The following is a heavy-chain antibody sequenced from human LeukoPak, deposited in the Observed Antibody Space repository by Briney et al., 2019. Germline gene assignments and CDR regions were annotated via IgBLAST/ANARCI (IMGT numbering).Heavy chain of an antibody. J-gene: IGHJ4*02. V-gene: IGHV1-2*02. CDR3: ARGITMVRVGYGH. CDR2: INPNSGGT. CDR1: VYTYTRYY. Sequence: ASVTDTFLASVYTYTRYYTHWVRQAPGQGLEWMGWINPNSGGTNYAQKFQGRVTMTRDTSISTAYMELSRLRSDDTAVYYCARGITMVRVGYGHRGQGTLVTVSS. D-gene: IGHD3-10*01.